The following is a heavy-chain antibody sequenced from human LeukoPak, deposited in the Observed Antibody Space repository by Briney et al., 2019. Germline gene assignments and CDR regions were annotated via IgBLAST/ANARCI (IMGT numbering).Heavy chain of an antibody. J-gene: IGHJ4*02. V-gene: IGHV4-30-2*01. CDR3: ARVYGSGSYHFDY. CDR1: GGSISSGGYS. CDR2: IYHSGST. D-gene: IGHD3-10*01. Sequence: SQTLSLTCAVSGGSISSGGYSWSWIRQPPGKGLEWIGYIYHSGSTYHNPSLKSRVTISVDRSKNQFSLKLSSVTAADTAVYYCARVYGSGSYHFDYWGQGTLVTVSS.